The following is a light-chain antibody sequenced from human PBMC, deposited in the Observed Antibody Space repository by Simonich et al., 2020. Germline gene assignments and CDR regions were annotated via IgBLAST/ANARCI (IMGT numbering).Light chain of an antibody. CDR2: SKN. V-gene: IGLV1-44*01. J-gene: IGLJ3*02. CDR1: SSNIGSNT. Sequence: QSVLTQPPSASGTPGQRVTISCSGSSSNIGSNTVNWYQQLPGTAPKLLIYSKNRRPSGVPDRCSGSKSGTSASLAISGLQSEDEADYYCAAWDDSLNGWVFGGGTKLTVL. CDR3: AAWDDSLNGWV.